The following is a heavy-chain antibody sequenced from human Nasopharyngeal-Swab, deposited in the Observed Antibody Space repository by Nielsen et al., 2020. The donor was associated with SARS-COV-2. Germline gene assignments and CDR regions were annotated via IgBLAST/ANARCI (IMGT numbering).Heavy chain of an antibody. J-gene: IGHJ4*02. CDR2: VYYSGST. D-gene: IGHD1-26*01. CDR3: ARGYGSFPYYFDH. V-gene: IGHV4-39*01. CDR1: GGSISSGGYF. Sequence: SETLSLTCAVSGGSISSGGYFWGWIRQPPGKGLEWIGTVYYSGSTYYNPSLKSRVTISVDTSKNQLSLKLNSVTATDTAVYYCARGYGSFPYYFDHWGQGTLVTVSS.